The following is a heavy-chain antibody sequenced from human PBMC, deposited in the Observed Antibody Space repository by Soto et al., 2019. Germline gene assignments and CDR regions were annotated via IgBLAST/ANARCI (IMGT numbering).Heavy chain of an antibody. Sequence: PSETLSLTCTVSGGSISSYYWSWIRQPPGKGLEWNGYIYYSGSNNYNPSHKNQINITINTSKNQLSLKQSSMTAADTAIYYCSRGRDPYKMGNYWGQGTLVTVSS. CDR3: SRGRDPYKMGNY. CDR2: IYYSGSN. D-gene: IGHD1-1*01. J-gene: IGHJ4*02. V-gene: IGHV4-59*12. CDR1: GGSISSYY.